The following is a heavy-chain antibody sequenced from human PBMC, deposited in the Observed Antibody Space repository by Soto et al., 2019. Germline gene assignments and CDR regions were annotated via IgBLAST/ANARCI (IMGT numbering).Heavy chain of an antibody. D-gene: IGHD2-21*02. V-gene: IGHV3-23*01. Sequence: PSETLSLTCTVSGGSVTGFYWSWIRQPPGKGLEWVSAISGSGGSTYYADSVKGRFTISRDNSKNTLYLQMNSLRAEDTAVYYCAIPPGGGNSGGIDYWGQGTLVTVSS. J-gene: IGHJ4*02. CDR2: ISGSGGST. CDR1: GGSVTGFY. CDR3: AIPPGGGNSGGIDY.